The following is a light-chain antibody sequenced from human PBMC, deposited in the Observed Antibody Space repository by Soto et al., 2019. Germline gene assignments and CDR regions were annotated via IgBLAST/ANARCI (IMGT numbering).Light chain of an antibody. Sequence: DIQFTQSPSTLSASVGDRVTITCRASQSISTWLAWYQQKPGKAPKLLIYDAFSLASGVPSRFSGSGSGTDFILTISSLKPDDFATYYCQQYNSYSGTFGQGTQVDI. CDR1: QSISTW. V-gene: IGKV1-5*01. CDR3: QQYNSYSGT. J-gene: IGKJ1*01. CDR2: DAF.